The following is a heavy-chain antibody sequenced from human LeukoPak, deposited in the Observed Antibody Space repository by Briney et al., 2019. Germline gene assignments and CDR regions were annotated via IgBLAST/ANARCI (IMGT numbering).Heavy chain of an antibody. CDR2: INPNSGGT. V-gene: IGHV1-2*02. J-gene: IGHJ4*02. Sequence: GASVKVSCKASGYTFTGYYMHWVRQAPGQGLEWMGWINPNSGGTNYAQKFQGRVTMTRDTSISTAYMELSRLRSDDTAVYYCARGASRTGLRFLEWLFEYWGQGTLVTVSS. CDR3: ARGASRTGLRFLEWLFEY. CDR1: GYTFTGYY. D-gene: IGHD3-3*01.